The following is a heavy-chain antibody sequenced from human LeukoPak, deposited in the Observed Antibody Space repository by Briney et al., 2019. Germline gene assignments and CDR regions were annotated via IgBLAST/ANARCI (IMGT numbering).Heavy chain of an antibody. CDR3: ARSPEDSGSQPLVFFDY. CDR1: GFTVSSNY. Sequence: PGGSLRLSCAASGFTVSSNYMSWVRQAPGKGLECVSVIYSGGSTYYADSVKGRFTISRDNSKNTLYLQMNSLRAEDTAVYYCARSPEDSGSQPLVFFDYWGQGTLVTVSS. J-gene: IGHJ4*02. D-gene: IGHD1-26*01. CDR2: IYSGGST. V-gene: IGHV3-53*01.